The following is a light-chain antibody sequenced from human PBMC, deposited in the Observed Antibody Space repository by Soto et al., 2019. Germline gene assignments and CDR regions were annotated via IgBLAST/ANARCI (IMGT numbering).Light chain of an antibody. Sequence: QAVVTQPPSASGSPGQSVTISCTGTSSDVGGYNYVSWYQHHPGKAPKLIIYEVSKRPSGVPDRFSGSKSGNTASLTVSGLQAEDEAEYYCSSYAGTNIYVVFGGGTKLTVL. CDR1: SSDVGGYNY. J-gene: IGLJ2*01. CDR3: SSYAGTNIYVV. CDR2: EVS. V-gene: IGLV2-8*01.